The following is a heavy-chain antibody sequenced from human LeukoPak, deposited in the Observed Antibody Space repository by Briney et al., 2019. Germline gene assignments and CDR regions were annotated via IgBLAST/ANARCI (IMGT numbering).Heavy chain of an antibody. Sequence: PGGSLRLSCAASGFTFSSYAMSWVRQAPGKGLEWVSAISGSGGSTYYADSVKGRFTISRDSSKNTLYLQMNSLRAEDTAVYYCARIPQRRDGYNYWGQGTLVTVSS. V-gene: IGHV3-23*01. D-gene: IGHD5-24*01. CDR2: ISGSGGST. CDR1: GFTFSSYA. CDR3: ARIPQRRDGYNY. J-gene: IGHJ4*02.